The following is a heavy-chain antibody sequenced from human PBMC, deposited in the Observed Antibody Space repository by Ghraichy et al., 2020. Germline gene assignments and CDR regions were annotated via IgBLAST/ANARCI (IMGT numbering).Heavy chain of an antibody. CDR1: NYSISIAYY. J-gene: IGHJ4*02. CDR2: ISHMGDT. Sequence: SQTLSLTCAVSNYSISIAYYWDWIRQPPGKRLEWIGTISHMGDTFQNPSLKSRDTLSVDTSKNQFALKMNSMTAADTAVYFCASAVGARGSNIDYWGQGTLVTVSS. CDR3: ASAVGARGSNIDY. D-gene: IGHD1-26*01. V-gene: IGHV4-38-2*01.